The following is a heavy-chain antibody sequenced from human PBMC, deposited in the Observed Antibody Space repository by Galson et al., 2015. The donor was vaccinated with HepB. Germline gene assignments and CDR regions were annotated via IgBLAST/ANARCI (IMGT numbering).Heavy chain of an antibody. CDR3: ARDEYYDFWSGYLDYYGMDV. Sequence: SLRLSCAASGFTFSSYWMSWVRQAPGKGLEWVANIKQDGSEKYYVDSVKGRLTISRDNAKNSLYLQMNSLRAEDTAVYYCARDEYYDFWSGYLDYYGMDVWGQGTTVTVSS. J-gene: IGHJ6*02. V-gene: IGHV3-7*05. CDR2: IKQDGSEK. CDR1: GFTFSSYW. D-gene: IGHD3-3*01.